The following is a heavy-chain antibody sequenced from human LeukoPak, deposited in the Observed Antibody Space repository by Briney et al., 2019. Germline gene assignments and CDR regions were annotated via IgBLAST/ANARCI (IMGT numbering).Heavy chain of an antibody. CDR3: ARDQSPYCGGDCYLGWFDP. J-gene: IGHJ5*02. CDR2: IYYSGST. D-gene: IGHD2-21*02. Sequence: SETLSLTCTVSGGSISSGGYYWSWIRQHPGKGLEWIGYIYYSGSTYYNPSLKSRVTISVDTSKNQFSLKLSSVTAADTAVYYCARDQSPYCGGDCYLGWFDPWGQGTLVTVSS. CDR1: GGSISSGGYY. V-gene: IGHV4-31*03.